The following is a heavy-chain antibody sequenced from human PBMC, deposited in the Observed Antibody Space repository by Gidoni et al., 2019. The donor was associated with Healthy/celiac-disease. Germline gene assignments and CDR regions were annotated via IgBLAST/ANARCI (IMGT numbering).Heavy chain of an antibody. CDR1: GFTFSSYA. CDR2: ISGSGGST. J-gene: IGHJ4*02. Sequence: EVQLLESGGGLVQPGGSLRLSCAASGFTFSSYAMSWVRQAPGKGLAWVSAISGSGGSTYYADSVKGRFTIYRDNSKNTLYLQMNSLSAEDTAVYYCAKLPSGRGDYVYTDYWGQGTLVTVSS. V-gene: IGHV3-23*01. D-gene: IGHD4-17*01. CDR3: AKLPSGRGDYVYTDY.